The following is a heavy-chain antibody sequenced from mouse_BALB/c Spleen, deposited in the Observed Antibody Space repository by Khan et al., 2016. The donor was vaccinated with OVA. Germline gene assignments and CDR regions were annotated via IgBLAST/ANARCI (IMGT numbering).Heavy chain of an antibody. CDR2: IYPGDGDT. Sequence: QMQLEESGAELVRPGSSVKISCKASGYAFSNYWMNWVKQRPGQGLEWIGQIYPGDGDTSFNGKFRGKATLTADKSSSTAYMQLSSLTSEDSAVYFCARSRYYYFAYWGQGTLVTVSA. CDR3: ARSRYYYFAY. CDR1: GYAFSNYW. J-gene: IGHJ3*01. D-gene: IGHD1-1*01. V-gene: IGHV1-80*01.